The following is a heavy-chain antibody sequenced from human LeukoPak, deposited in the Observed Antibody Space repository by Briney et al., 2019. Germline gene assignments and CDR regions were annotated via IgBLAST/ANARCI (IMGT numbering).Heavy chain of an antibody. Sequence: PSEALSLTCTVSGGSISDNYWSWIRQPPGKGLEWIGYIYSSGGTSYNPSLQSQVTISEDKSKNQFSLRLTSVTAADTAVYYCARRRFAVPGTVWFDPWGQGTLVTVSS. CDR1: GGSISDNY. CDR2: IYSSGGT. D-gene: IGHD6-19*01. CDR3: ARRRFAVPGTVWFDP. J-gene: IGHJ5*02. V-gene: IGHV4-4*09.